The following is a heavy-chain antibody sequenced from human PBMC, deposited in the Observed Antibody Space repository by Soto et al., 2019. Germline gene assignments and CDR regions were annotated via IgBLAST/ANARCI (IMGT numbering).Heavy chain of an antibody. CDR3: ARSFLAVYATQNPDY. CDR2: INAGNGNT. CDR1: GYTFTSYA. V-gene: IGHV1-3*01. Sequence: ASVKVSCKASGYTFTSYAMHWVRQAPGQRLEWMGWINAGNGNTKYSQKFRGRVTITRDTSASTAYMELSSLRSEDTAVYYCARSFLAVYATQNPDYWGQGTLVTVSS. D-gene: IGHD2-8*01. J-gene: IGHJ4*02.